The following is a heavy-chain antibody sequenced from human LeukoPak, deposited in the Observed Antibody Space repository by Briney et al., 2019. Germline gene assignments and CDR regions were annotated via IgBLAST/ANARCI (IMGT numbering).Heavy chain of an antibody. CDR1: GFTVSSNY. CDR3: ARDASLKLAFDI. V-gene: IGHV3-53*01. CDR2: IYSGGST. Sequence: AGGSLRLSCAASGFTVSSNYMSWVRQAPGKGLEWVSVIYSGGSTYYADSVKGRFTISRDNSKNTLYLQMNSLRAEDTAVYYCARDASLKLAFDIWGQGTMVTASS. J-gene: IGHJ3*02.